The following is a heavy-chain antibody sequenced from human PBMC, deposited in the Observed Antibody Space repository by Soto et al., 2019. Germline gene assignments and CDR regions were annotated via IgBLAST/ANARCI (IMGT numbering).Heavy chain of an antibody. D-gene: IGHD3-16*01. CDR3: ARDALGGVTRGGIFWFDS. CDR1: GFTFSSYG. V-gene: IGHV3-33*01. Sequence: QVQLVESGGGVVQPGKSLRLSCAASGFTFSSYGMNWVRQAPGKGLEWVAVIWYDGGNKYYADSVKGRFTISRAQSNNPVYLKMNGPRAEDRAVYYWARDALGGVTRGGIFWFDSWGQGPLVPVSS. J-gene: IGHJ5*01. CDR2: IWYDGGNK.